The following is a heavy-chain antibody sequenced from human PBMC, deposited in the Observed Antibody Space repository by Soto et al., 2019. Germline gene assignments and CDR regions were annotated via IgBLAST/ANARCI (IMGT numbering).Heavy chain of an antibody. CDR3: ARDGLDGVVGAPNAAFDI. D-gene: IGHD1-26*01. J-gene: IGHJ3*02. CDR2: IYYSGST. V-gene: IGHV4-61*01. Sequence: SETLSLTCTVSGGSVSSGSYYWSWIRQPPGKGLEWIGYIYYSGSTNYNPSLKSRVTISVDTSKNQFSLKLSSVTAADTAVYYCARDGLDGVVGAPNAAFDIWGQGTIVTVSS. CDR1: GGSVSSGSYY.